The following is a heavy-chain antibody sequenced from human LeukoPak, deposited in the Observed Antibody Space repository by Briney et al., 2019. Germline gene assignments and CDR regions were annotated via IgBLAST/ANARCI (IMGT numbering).Heavy chain of an antibody. Sequence: SETLSLTCAVYGGSFSGYYWSWIRQPPGKGLEWIGEINHSGSTNYNPSLKSRVTISVDTSKNQFSLKLSSVTAADTAVYYCARAPRAVAGPYYYYYGMDVWGQGTTVTVSS. CDR3: ARAPRAVAGPYYYYYGMDV. CDR2: INHSGST. D-gene: IGHD6-19*01. V-gene: IGHV4-34*01. J-gene: IGHJ6*02. CDR1: GGSFSGYY.